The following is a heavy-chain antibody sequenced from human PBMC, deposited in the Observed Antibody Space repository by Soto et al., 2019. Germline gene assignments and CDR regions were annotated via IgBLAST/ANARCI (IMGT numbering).Heavy chain of an antibody. CDR2: ISAYNGNT. J-gene: IGHJ6*03. D-gene: IGHD2-2*01. Sequence: ASVKVSCKASGYAFSQYYIHWMRQAPGQGLEWMGWISAYNGNTNYARKLQGRVTMTTDTSTSTAYMELRSLRSDDTAVYYCARVLEDIVVVPAGAEYYYYYYMDVWGKGTTVTVSS. V-gene: IGHV1-18*04. CDR1: GYAFSQYY. CDR3: ARVLEDIVVVPAGAEYYYYYYMDV.